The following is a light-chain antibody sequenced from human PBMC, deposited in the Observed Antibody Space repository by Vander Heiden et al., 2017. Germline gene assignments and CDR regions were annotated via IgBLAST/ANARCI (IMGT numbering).Light chain of an antibody. Sequence: DIQMTQSPSSLSASVGDRVTITCRASQSISSYLNWYQQKPGKAPKLLFYAASSLQSGVPSRFSGSGSGTDFTLTISSLQPEDFATYYCQQSYSTLKTFGPGTKVEIK. J-gene: IGKJ1*01. CDR3: QQSYSTLKT. CDR1: QSISSY. CDR2: AAS. V-gene: IGKV1-39*01.